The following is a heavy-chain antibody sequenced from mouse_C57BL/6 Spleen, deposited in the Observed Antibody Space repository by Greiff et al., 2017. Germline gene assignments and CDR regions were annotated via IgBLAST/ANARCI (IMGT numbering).Heavy chain of an antibody. J-gene: IGHJ1*03. D-gene: IGHD1-1*01. CDR3: ARRYYGSSYGYFDV. V-gene: IGHV1-76*01. CDR2: IYPGSGNT. Sequence: QVQLKESGAELVRPGASVKLSCKASGYTFTDYYINWVKQRPGQGLEWIARIYPGSGNTYYNEKFKGKATLTAEKSSSTAYMQLSSLTSEDSAVYFCARRYYGSSYGYFDVWGTGTTVTVSS. CDR1: GYTFTDYY.